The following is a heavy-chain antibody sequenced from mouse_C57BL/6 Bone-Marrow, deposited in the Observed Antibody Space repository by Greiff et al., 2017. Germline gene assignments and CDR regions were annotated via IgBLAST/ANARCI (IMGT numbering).Heavy chain of an antibody. CDR3: ARGEYYDAIDY. Sequence: QVQLQQPGAELVRPGTSVKLSCKASGYTFTSYYIHWVKQRPGQGLEWIARIDPAGSYTNYNQKFKGKATLTVEKSSSTAYMQLSSLTSEDSAVYYCARGEYYDAIDYWGQGTTLTVSS. D-gene: IGHD1-1*01. J-gene: IGHJ2*01. CDR1: GYTFTSYY. V-gene: IGHV1-59*01. CDR2: IDPAGSYT.